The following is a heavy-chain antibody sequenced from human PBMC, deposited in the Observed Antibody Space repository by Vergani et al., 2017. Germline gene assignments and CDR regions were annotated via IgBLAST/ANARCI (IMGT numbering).Heavy chain of an antibody. CDR2: ISSSSSYI. Sequence: EELLVQSGGGLVQPGGSLKLSCVASGFTFSGSAIHWVRQAPGKGLEWVSSISSSSSYIYYADSVKGRFTIYRDNAKNSLYLQMNSLRAEDTAVYYCAGVGRIAAACTHYYYYMDVWGKGTTVTVSS. V-gene: IGHV3-21*01. J-gene: IGHJ6*03. CDR3: AGVGRIAAACTHYYYYMDV. D-gene: IGHD6-13*01. CDR1: GFTFSGSA.